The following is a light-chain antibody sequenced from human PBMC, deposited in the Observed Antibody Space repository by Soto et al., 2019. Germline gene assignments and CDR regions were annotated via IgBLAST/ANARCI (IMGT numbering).Light chain of an antibody. J-gene: IGLJ1*01. CDR2: EVT. CDR1: SSDVGLYDF. V-gene: IGLV2-14*01. CDR3: KSYTRISTYV. Sequence: QSLLTQPAPVSGSPGQSITISCTGTSSDVGLYDFVSWYQQHPGKAPKLLIYEVTYRPSGVSSRVSGSKSGNTASLTISGLQAEDEADYYCKSYTRISTYVFGTGNKVTGL.